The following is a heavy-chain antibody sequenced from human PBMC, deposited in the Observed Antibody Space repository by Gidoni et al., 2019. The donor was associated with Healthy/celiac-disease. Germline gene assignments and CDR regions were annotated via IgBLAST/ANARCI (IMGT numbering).Heavy chain of an antibody. CDR2: IIPIFGTA. J-gene: IGHJ4*02. D-gene: IGHD3-10*01. CDR3: ARAPLLWGRMVRGAYFDY. V-gene: IGHV1-69*01. Sequence: QLQLVQSGAEVKKPGSSVKVSCKASVGPFSTSAISWVRQAPGQGLEWMGGIIPIFGTANYAQKFQGRVTITADESTSTAYMELSSLRSEDTAVYYCARAPLLWGRMVRGAYFDYWGQGTLVTVSS. CDR1: VGPFSTSA.